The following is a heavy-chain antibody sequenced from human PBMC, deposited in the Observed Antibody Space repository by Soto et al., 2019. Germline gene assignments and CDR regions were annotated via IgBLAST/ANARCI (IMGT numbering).Heavy chain of an antibody. J-gene: IGHJ3*02. D-gene: IGHD6-13*01. CDR1: GGTFSSYA. V-gene: IGHV1-18*01. CDR2: IIPNNGTT. Sequence: ASVKVSCKASGGTFSSYAIIWVRQAPGQGLEWMGGIIPNNGTTNYAQKLQGRVTMTTDTSTSTAYMELRSLRSDDTAVYYCAGSTHAVSNAFDIWGQGTMVTVSS. CDR3: AGSTHAVSNAFDI.